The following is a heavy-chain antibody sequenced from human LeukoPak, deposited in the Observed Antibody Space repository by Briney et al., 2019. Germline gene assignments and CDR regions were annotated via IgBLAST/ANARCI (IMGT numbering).Heavy chain of an antibody. V-gene: IGHV3-11*04. J-gene: IGHJ4*02. Sequence: PGGSLRLSCAASRFTFRDHFMSWIRQPPGQGLEYVSYISSRGSDTYYSDSVKGRFTVSRDIAKNSLFLQMNSLRAEDTAVYYCATAPTEDGDGSSPGYWGQGTLATVSS. CDR1: RFTFRDHF. D-gene: IGHD4-17*01. CDR3: ATAPTEDGDGSSPGY. CDR2: ISSRGSDT.